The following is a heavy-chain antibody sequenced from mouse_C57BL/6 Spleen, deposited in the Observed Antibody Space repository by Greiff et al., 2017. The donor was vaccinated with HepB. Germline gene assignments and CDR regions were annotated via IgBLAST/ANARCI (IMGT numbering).Heavy chain of an antibody. D-gene: IGHD3-1*01. Sequence: EVMLVESGGGLVKPGGSLKLSCAASGFTFSSYTMSWVRQTPEKRLEWVATISGGGGNTYYPDSVKGRFTISRDNAKNTLYLQMSSLRSEDTALYYCARRAISGYAMDYWGQGTSVTVSS. CDR2: ISGGGGNT. J-gene: IGHJ4*01. CDR3: ARRAISGYAMDY. V-gene: IGHV5-9*01. CDR1: GFTFSSYT.